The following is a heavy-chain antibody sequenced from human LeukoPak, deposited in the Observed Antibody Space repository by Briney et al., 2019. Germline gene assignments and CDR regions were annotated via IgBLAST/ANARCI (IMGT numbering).Heavy chain of an antibody. CDR1: GFTFSSYS. CDR2: ISSSSSYI. D-gene: IGHD6-13*01. J-gene: IGHJ4*02. V-gene: IGHV3-21*01. Sequence: GGSLRLSCAASGFTFSSYSMNWVRQAPGKGLEWVSSISSSSSYIYYADSVKGRFTISRDNAKNSLYLQMNSLRAEDTAVYYCARDILYSSSWQYYFDYWGQGTLVAVSS. CDR3: ARDILYSSSWQYYFDY.